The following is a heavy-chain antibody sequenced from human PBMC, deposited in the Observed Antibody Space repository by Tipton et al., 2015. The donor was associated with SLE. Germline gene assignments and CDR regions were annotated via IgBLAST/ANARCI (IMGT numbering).Heavy chain of an antibody. CDR1: GDSVSSNSAA. D-gene: IGHD1-26*01. CDR2: TYYRSKWYN. V-gene: IGHV6-1*01. J-gene: IGHJ6*02. CDR3: ARVSGGALYYYYYGMDV. Sequence: LVKPTQTLSLTCAISGDSVSSNSAAWNWIRQSPSRGLEWLGRTYYRSKWYNDYAVSVKSRITINPDTSKNQFSLQLNSVTPEDTAVYYCARVSGGALYYYYYGMDVWGQGTTVTVSS.